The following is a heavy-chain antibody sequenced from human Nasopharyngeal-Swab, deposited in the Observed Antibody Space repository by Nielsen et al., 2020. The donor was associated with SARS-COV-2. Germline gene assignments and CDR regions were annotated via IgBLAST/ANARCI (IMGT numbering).Heavy chain of an antibody. V-gene: IGHV5-51*01. CDR1: GYIFTSYL. D-gene: IGHD2-21*02. Sequence: GESLKISCTASGYIFTSYLIGWVRQLPGKGLEWMGIIYPGDSDTISSPSFEGQVTISAAMSINTAYLQWSSLKASDTAIYFCARLPHCGGDCPPDVWGQGTSVTVSS. J-gene: IGHJ6*02. CDR3: ARLPHCGGDCPPDV. CDR2: IYPGDSDT.